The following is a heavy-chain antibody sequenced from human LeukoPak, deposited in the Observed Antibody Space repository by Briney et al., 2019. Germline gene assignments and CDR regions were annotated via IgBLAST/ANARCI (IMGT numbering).Heavy chain of an antibody. V-gene: IGHV1-69*01. Sequence: SVKVSCKASGGTFSSYAISWVRQAPGRGLEWMGGIIPIFGTANYAQKFQGRVTITADESTSTAYMELSSLRSEDTAVYYCARSLRGYCSSTSCFRGGFDYWGQGTLVTVSS. D-gene: IGHD2-2*01. CDR2: IIPIFGTA. CDR1: GGTFSSYA. J-gene: IGHJ4*02. CDR3: ARSLRGYCSSTSCFRGGFDY.